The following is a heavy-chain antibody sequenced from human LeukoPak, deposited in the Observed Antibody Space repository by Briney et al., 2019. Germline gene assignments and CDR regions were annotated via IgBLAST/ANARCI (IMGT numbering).Heavy chain of an antibody. CDR3: ARDRYYYDSSGFSNYYYYYGMDV. D-gene: IGHD3-22*01. CDR2: ISYDGSNK. V-gene: IGHV3-30-3*01. J-gene: IGHJ6*02. Sequence: PGGSLRLSCAASGFTFSSYAMHWVRQAPGKGLEWVAVISYDGSNKYYADSVKGRFTISRDNSKNTLYLQMNSLRAEDTAAYYCARDRYYYDSSGFSNYYYYYGMDVWGQGTTVTVSS. CDR1: GFTFSSYA.